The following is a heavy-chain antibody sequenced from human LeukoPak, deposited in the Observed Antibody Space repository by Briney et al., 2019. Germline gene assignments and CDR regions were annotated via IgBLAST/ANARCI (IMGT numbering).Heavy chain of an antibody. D-gene: IGHD4-23*01. J-gene: IGHJ5*02. Sequence: ASVKVSCTASGYTFTSYDINWVRQATGQGLEWMGWTNPNSGNTGYAQKFQGRVTITRNTSISTAYMELSSLRSEDTAVYYCARSQNSPNWFDPWGQGTLVTVSS. V-gene: IGHV1-8*03. CDR2: TNPNSGNT. CDR1: GYTFTSYD. CDR3: ARSQNSPNWFDP.